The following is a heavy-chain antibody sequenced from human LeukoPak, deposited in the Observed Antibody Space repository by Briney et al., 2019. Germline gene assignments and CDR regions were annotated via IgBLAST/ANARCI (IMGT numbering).Heavy chain of an antibody. D-gene: IGHD3-3*01. Sequence: GGSLRLSCAASGFTFSGYGMHWVRQAPGKGLEWVAVISYDGSNKYYADSVKGRFTISRDNSKNTLYLQMNSLRAEDTAVYYCAKEGSIFGVVIRPYYFDYWGQGTLVTVSS. V-gene: IGHV3-30*18. CDR1: GFTFSGYG. J-gene: IGHJ4*02. CDR2: ISYDGSNK. CDR3: AKEGSIFGVVIRPYYFDY.